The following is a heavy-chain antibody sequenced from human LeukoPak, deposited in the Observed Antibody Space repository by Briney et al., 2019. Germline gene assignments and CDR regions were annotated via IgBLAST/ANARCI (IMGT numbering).Heavy chain of an antibody. V-gene: IGHV4-34*01. CDR2: INHSGST. Sequence: SETLSLTCAVYGGSFSGYYWSWIRQPPGKGVEWIGEINHSGSTNYNPSLKRRVTISVDTSKNQFSLKLSSVTAADTAVYYGARGYSSSWLTFDYWGQGTLVTVSS. CDR1: GGSFSGYY. J-gene: IGHJ4*02. CDR3: ARGYSSSWLTFDY. D-gene: IGHD6-13*01.